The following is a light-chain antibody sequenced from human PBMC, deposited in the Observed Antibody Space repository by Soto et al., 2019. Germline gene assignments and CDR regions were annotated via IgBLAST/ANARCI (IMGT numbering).Light chain of an antibody. CDR1: QSAGTI. Sequence: EIVMTQSPATLSVSPGETASLSCRASQSAGTILAWYQQKPGQAPRLLIYYISTRATGIPARFSGSGSGTEFTLTISSLQAEDSAVYYCQQHNQGPISVGRATRLEIK. CDR3: QQHNQGPIS. V-gene: IGKV3D-15*01. CDR2: YIS. J-gene: IGKJ5*01.